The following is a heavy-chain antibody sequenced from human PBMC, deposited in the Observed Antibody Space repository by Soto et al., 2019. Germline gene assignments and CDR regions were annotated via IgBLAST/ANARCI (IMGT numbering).Heavy chain of an antibody. CDR1: GGSISSGGYY. J-gene: IGHJ5*02. D-gene: IGHD5-12*01. CDR3: ARTQVGGYDSHRHNWFDP. CDR2: INYSGST. Sequence: SETLSLTCTVYGGSISSGGYYWSWIRQHPGKGLEWIGYINYSGSTYYNPSLKSRVTISVDTSKNQFSLKLSSVTAADTAVYYCARTQVGGYDSHRHNWFDPWGQGTLVTVSS. V-gene: IGHV4-31*03.